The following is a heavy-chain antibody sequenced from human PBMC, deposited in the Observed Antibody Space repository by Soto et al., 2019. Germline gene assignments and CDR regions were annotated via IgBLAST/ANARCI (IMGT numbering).Heavy chain of an antibody. CDR3: ARVPDPIAGIFGQDGERYYYYMDV. CDR2: SSAYNGNT. D-gene: IGHD4-17*01. V-gene: IGHV1-18*01. CDR1: GYTFTSYG. J-gene: IGHJ6*03. Sequence: ASVKVSCKASGYTFTSYGISWVRQAPGQGLEWMGWSSAYNGNTNYAQKLQGRVTMTTDTSTSTAYMELRSLRSDDTAVYYCARVPDPIAGIFGQDGERYYYYMDVWGKGTTVTVSS.